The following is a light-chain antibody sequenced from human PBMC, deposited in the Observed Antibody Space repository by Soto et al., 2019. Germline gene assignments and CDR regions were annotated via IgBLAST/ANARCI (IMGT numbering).Light chain of an antibody. CDR2: GAS. CDR3: QQYGRTSWT. V-gene: IGKV3-20*01. CDR1: QSVSTNF. J-gene: IGKJ1*01. Sequence: EIVLTQSPGTLSLSPGEGATLSCRASQSVSTNFFAWYQQKPGQAPRLLIYGASTRATGIPDRFSGSGSGTDFTLTSSRLERADFAVYYCQQYGRTSWTFGQGNKVEIK.